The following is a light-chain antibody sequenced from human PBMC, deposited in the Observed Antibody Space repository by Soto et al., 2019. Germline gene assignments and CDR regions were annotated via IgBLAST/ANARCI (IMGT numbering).Light chain of an antibody. CDR3: KRSYSTPRT. Sequence: DIQMTQSPSSLSASVGDGVTVTSRASQSISSYLNWYQQKPGKAPKLLIYAASSLQSGVPSRFSGSGSGTDFTLTISSLQTEDFATYYCKRSYSTPRTFGKGTKVEIK. J-gene: IGKJ1*01. CDR1: QSISSY. V-gene: IGKV1-39*01. CDR2: AAS.